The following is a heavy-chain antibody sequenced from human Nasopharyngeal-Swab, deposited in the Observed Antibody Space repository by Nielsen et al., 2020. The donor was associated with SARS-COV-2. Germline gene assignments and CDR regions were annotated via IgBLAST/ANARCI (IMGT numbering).Heavy chain of an antibody. CDR3: ARPYYYDSSGYLVAFDI. D-gene: IGHD3-22*01. CDR1: GGTFSSYA. Sequence: SVNVSCKGCGGTFSSYAISWERQAPGQGLEWMGGIIPIFGTANYAQKFQGRVTITADESTSTAYMELSSLRSEDTAVYYCARPYYYDSSGYLVAFDIWGQGTMVTVSS. V-gene: IGHV1-69*13. CDR2: IIPIFGTA. J-gene: IGHJ3*02.